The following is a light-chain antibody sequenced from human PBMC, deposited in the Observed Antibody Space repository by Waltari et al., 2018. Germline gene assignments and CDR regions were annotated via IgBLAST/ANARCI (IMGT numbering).Light chain of an antibody. J-gene: IGKJ1*01. Sequence: DIVMTQSPDSLALSLGERATIHCKSSQSVLFNSDNKNYLAWFQQKSGQPPKLLIYWASTRESGVPDRFSGSGSGTDFTLTISSLQAEDVAVYYCQQYYSTLTFGQGTKVEIK. CDR3: QQYYSTLT. CDR1: QSVLFNSDNKNY. V-gene: IGKV4-1*01. CDR2: WAS.